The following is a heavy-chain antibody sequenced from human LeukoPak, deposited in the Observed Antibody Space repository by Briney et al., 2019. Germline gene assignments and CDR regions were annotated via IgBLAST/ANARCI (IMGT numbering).Heavy chain of an antibody. V-gene: IGHV3-23*01. CDR2: ISGSGDNT. CDR3: ARRGSGFGERLIDY. D-gene: IGHD3-10*01. CDR1: GFTFSSYA. J-gene: IGHJ4*02. Sequence: GGSLRLSCAASGFTFSSYAMSWVRQAPGKGLEWVSAISGSGDNTYYADSVKGRFTISRDNSTNTLCLQMNSLRAEDTAVYYCARRGSGFGERLIDYWGQGTLVTVSS.